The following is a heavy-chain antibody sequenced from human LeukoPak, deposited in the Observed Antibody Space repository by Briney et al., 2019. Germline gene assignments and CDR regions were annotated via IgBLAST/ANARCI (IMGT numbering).Heavy chain of an antibody. CDR2: IIPIFGTA. J-gene: IGHJ3*02. Sequence: SVKVSCKASGGTFSSYAISWVRQAPGQGLEWMGRIIPIFGTANYAQKFQGRVTITTDESTSTAYMELSSLRSEDTAVYYCAGVRGSYSGAFDIWGQGTMVTVSS. CDR1: GGTFSSYA. V-gene: IGHV1-69*05. CDR3: AGVRGSYSGAFDI. D-gene: IGHD1-26*01.